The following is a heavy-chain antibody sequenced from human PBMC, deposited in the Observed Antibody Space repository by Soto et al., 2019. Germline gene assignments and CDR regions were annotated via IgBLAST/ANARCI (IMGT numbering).Heavy chain of an antibody. J-gene: IGHJ6*02. Sequence: SVKVSCKASGYTFTSYGISWVRQAPGQGLEWMGGFIPIFGTANYAQKFQGRVTITADESTSTAYMELSSLRSEDTAVYYCAENIVVVPAATDTFYYYYYGMDVWGQGTTVTVSS. CDR3: AENIVVVPAATDTFYYYYYGMDV. V-gene: IGHV1-69*13. CDR1: GYTFTSYG. D-gene: IGHD2-2*01. CDR2: FIPIFGTA.